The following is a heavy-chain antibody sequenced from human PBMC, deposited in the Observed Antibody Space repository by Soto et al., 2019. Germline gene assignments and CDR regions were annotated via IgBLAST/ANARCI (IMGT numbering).Heavy chain of an antibody. J-gene: IGHJ4*02. CDR1: GFTFSSYS. V-gene: IGHV3-21*01. CDR3: ARDRGYSYGQLDY. CDR2: ISSSSSYI. D-gene: IGHD5-18*01. Sequence: EVQLVESGGGLVKPGGSLRLSCAASGFTFSSYSMNWVRQAPGKGLEWVSSISSSSSYIYYADSVKGRFTISRDNAKNSLYLQMNSLRAEDTAVYYCARDRGYSYGQLDYWGQGTLVTVSS.